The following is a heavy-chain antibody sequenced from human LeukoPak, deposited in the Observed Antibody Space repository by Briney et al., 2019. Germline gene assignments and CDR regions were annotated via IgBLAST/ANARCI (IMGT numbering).Heavy chain of an antibody. J-gene: IGHJ6*03. CDR2: IYYSGST. V-gene: IGHV4-59*11. Sequence: PSETLSLTCTVSGGSISSHYWSWIRQPPGKGLGWIGYIYYSGSTNYNPSLKSRVTISVNTSKNQFSLKLSSVTAADTAVYYCARGGWNDENYMGVWGKGTTVTVSS. CDR1: GGSISSHY. D-gene: IGHD1-1*01. CDR3: ARGGWNDENYMGV.